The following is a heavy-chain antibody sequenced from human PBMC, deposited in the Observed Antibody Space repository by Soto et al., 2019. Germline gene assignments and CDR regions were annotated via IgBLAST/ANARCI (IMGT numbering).Heavy chain of an antibody. CDR1: GGSISSSNW. CDR2: IYHSGDT. V-gene: IGHV4-4*02. J-gene: IGHJ4*02. D-gene: IGHD3-22*01. CDR3: SRLIYDTRLNYLYLGS. Sequence: SETLSLTCSVSGGSISSSNWWSWVRQPPGKGLERIGEIYHSGDTTYSPSLKSRVSISVDKTKNQFSLRLNSVTAADTAVYYCSRLIYDTRLNYLYLGSWGQGTLVTVSS.